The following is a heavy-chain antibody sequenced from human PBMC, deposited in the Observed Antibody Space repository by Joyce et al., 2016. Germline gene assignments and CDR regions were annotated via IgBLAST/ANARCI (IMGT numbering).Heavy chain of an antibody. Sequence: QVQLVQSGAEVKKPGASVRLSCKASGFTLRSYALSWVRQGPGQGLEWMGWMHIYNGKANDAPRFQGRVTLTTDTSTNTAYVDVRSLISDDTAVYYCARGRTTDNYYYYMDVWGKGTTVIVS. CDR3: ARGRTTDNYYYYMDV. CDR1: GFTLRSYA. CDR2: MHIYNGKA. D-gene: IGHD3-16*01. V-gene: IGHV1-18*04. J-gene: IGHJ6*03.